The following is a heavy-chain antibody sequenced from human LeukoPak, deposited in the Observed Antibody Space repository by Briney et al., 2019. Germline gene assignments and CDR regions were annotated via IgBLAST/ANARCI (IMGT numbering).Heavy chain of an antibody. CDR2: ISYDGSNK. CDR1: GFTFSSYG. J-gene: IGHJ6*03. Sequence: PGRSLRLSCAASGFTFSSYGMHWVRQAPGKGLEWVAVISYDGSNKYYADSVKGRFTISRDNSKNTLYLQMNSLRAEDTAVYYCARGLLDDSSGYYPFYYYYYYMDVWGKGATVTVSS. CDR3: ARGLLDDSSGYYPFYYYYYYMDV. D-gene: IGHD3-22*01. V-gene: IGHV3-30*03.